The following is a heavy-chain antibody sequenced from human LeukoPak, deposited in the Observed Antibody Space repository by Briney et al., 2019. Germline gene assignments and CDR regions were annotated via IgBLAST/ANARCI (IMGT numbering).Heavy chain of an antibody. Sequence: GGSLRLSCAVSGIPFINAWMTWVRQAPGKGLEWISYITTSGGPVYADSVKGRFIISRDNAENSLYLQMNSLRVEDTAVYYCTRDGGHSGYDFDYWGQGTLVTVSS. CDR3: TRDGGHSGYDFDY. CDR2: ITTSGGPV. CDR1: GIPFINAW. J-gene: IGHJ4*02. V-gene: IGHV3-48*01. D-gene: IGHD5-12*01.